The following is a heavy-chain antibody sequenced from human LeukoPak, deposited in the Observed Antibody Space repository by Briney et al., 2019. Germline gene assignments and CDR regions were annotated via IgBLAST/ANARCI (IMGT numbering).Heavy chain of an antibody. CDR2: INWSGART. V-gene: IGHV3-20*04. CDR3: ARGFSNIPELGTPLGGY. D-gene: IGHD2-15*01. CDR1: GFTFDDFG. J-gene: IGHJ4*02. Sequence: GGSLRLSCAASGFTFDDFGMSWVRQGPGKGLQWVAGINWSGARTNYADSVKGRFTVSRDNAQNSLYLQMNNLRAEDTAFYYCARGFSNIPELGTPLGGYWGQGSLVTVSP.